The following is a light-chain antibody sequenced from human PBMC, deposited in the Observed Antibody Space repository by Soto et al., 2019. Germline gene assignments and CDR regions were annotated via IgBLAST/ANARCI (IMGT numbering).Light chain of an antibody. CDR2: GAY. CDR1: QSVSGSY. CDR3: QQYGSSPPLT. Sequence: EIVLTQSPGTLSLSPGERATLSCRASQSVSGSYLAWYQQKPGQAPRLLIYGAYSRATGIPDRFSGSGSGTDFTLTISRLEPEDGAVDYCQQYGSSPPLTFGGGTKVEIK. V-gene: IGKV3-20*01. J-gene: IGKJ4*01.